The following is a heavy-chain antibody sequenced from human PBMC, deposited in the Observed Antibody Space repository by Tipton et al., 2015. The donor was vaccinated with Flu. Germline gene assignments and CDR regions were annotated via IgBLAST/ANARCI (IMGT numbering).Heavy chain of an antibody. D-gene: IGHD2-2*01. Sequence: TLSLTCVVSGDSISSDYFWGWIRQPPGKGLEWIATIHRYGTTYYNPSLKSRVTISIDTSKNQFSLEIRSVTAADMAVYYCARDPSLGMPDYFDYWGQGILVTASS. CDR2: IHRYGTT. V-gene: IGHV4-38-2*02. CDR3: ARDPSLGMPDYFDY. J-gene: IGHJ4*02. CDR1: GDSISSDYF.